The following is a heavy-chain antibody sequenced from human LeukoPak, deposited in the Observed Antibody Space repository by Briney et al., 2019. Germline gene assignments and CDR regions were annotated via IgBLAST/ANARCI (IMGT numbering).Heavy chain of an antibody. J-gene: IGHJ4*02. D-gene: IGHD5-12*01. CDR3: ARVDSGYDKYGGFDY. CDR2: ISNNGGST. Sequence: PGGSLRLSCAASGFTFSTYSMHWVRQAPGKGLEYVSGISNNGGSTYYANSVKGRFTISRDNSKNTLYLQMGSLRAEDMAVYYCARVDSGYDKYGGFDYWGQGTLVTVS. V-gene: IGHV3-64*01. CDR1: GFTFSTYS.